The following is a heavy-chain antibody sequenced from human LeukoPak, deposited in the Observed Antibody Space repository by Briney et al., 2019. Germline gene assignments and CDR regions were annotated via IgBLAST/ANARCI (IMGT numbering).Heavy chain of an antibody. D-gene: IGHD1-1*01. CDR2: IFPDDSNT. CDR1: GYSFASSW. Sequence: GESLKISCTASGYSFASSWIAWVRQLPGKGLGGLGIIFPDDSNTGYNPSFQGQVTMSADKSVSTAYLQWSSLKASDTAIYYCARQTRRTAMEDRRIDYWGQGTLVIVSS. J-gene: IGHJ4*02. CDR3: ARQTRRTAMEDRRIDY. V-gene: IGHV5-51*01.